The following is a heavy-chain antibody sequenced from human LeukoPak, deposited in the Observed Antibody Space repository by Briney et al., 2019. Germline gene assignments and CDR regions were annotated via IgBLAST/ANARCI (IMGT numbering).Heavy chain of an antibody. CDR2: ISGSGGST. J-gene: IGHJ3*02. CDR1: GFTFRSYA. D-gene: IGHD2-15*01. CDR3: AKDLGGIVVALGGAFDI. V-gene: IGHV3-23*01. Sequence: GGSLRLSCAASGFTFRSYAMRWVRQAPGKGLEWVSAISGSGGSTYYADSVKGRFTISRDNSKNTLYLQVNSLRAEDTAVYYCAKDLGGIVVALGGAFDIWGQGTMVTVSS.